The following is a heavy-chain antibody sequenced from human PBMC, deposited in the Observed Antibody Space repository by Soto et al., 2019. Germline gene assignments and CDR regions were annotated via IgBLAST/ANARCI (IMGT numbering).Heavy chain of an antibody. CDR1: GGSFSGYY. D-gene: IGHD3-16*01. Sequence: SETLSLTCAVYGGSFSGYYWSWIRQPPGKGLEWIGEINHSGSTNYNPSLKSRVTISVDTSKNQFSLKLSSVTAADTAVYYCARGTTLLWGWPTQDYWGQGTLVTVSS. CDR3: ARGTTLLWGWPTQDY. V-gene: IGHV4-34*01. CDR2: INHSGST. J-gene: IGHJ4*02.